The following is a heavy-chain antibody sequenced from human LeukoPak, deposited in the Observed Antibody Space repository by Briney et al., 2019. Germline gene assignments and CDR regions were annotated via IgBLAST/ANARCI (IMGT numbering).Heavy chain of an antibody. CDR2: ISGGGGST. CDR1: GFTFNNYA. Sequence: GGSLRLSCAASGFTFNNYAMSWVRQAPGKGLEWVSAISGGGGSTYYADSVKGRFTISRDNSKNTLYLQMNSLRAEDTAVYYCAKAGCSLQSSNSDYWGQGTLVTVSS. V-gene: IGHV3-23*01. CDR3: AKAGCSLQSSNSDY. D-gene: IGHD4-11*01. J-gene: IGHJ4*02.